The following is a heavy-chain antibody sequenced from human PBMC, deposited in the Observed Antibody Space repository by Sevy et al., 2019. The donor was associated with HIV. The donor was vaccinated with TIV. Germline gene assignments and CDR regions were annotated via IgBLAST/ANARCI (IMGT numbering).Heavy chain of an antibody. CDR1: GGSISNYY. V-gene: IGHV4-59*01. Sequence: SETLSLTCIVSGGSISNYYWNWIRQPPGKELEWVGLIYNTGFTNYNPAIKGRVTISVDTSKNQFSLRLSSRTAADTAVYFCARAGNSGTYQGYFDSWGQGTQVTVSS. J-gene: IGHJ4*02. CDR2: IYNTGFT. CDR3: ARAGNSGTYQGYFDS. D-gene: IGHD1-26*01.